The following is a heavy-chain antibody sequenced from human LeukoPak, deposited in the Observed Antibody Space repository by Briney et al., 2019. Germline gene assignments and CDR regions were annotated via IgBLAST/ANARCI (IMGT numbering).Heavy chain of an antibody. D-gene: IGHD6-13*01. CDR3: ARGYSSIRGWFDP. J-gene: IGHJ5*02. V-gene: IGHV4-61*01. Sequence: TSETLSLTCTVSGGSVSRGSYYWNWIRQPPGKGLEWIGYIYYSGSTNYNPSLNSRVTISLDTSKNQFSLKLSSVTAADTAVFYCARGYSSIRGWFDPWGQGTPVTVSS. CDR2: IYYSGST. CDR1: GGSVSRGSYY.